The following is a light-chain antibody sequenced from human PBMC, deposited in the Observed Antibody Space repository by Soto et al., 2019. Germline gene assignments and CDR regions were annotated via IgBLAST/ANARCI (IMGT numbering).Light chain of an antibody. CDR1: QSVSSSY. Sequence: EIVLTQSPDTLSLSPGERATLSCRASQSVSSSYLAWYQQKPGQAPRLLIYGASSRATGIPDRFSGSGSGTDFTLTISRLEPEDCAVYYCQQYGSSSLTFGGGTKVEIK. CDR3: QQYGSSSLT. CDR2: GAS. J-gene: IGKJ4*01. V-gene: IGKV3-20*01.